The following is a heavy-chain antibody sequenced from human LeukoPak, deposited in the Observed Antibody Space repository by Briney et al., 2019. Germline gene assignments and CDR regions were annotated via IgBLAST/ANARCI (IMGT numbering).Heavy chain of an antibody. V-gene: IGHV5-51*01. CDR1: GYSFATYW. J-gene: IGHJ6*02. CDR3: ARHGGSGSYYYYYGLDA. Sequence: GASLQISCQGSGYSFATYWIGWVRQMPGKGLEWMGIIYPGDSDTKYSPSFQGQVTISADRSITTAYLEWSSLKASDTATYYCARHGGSGSYYYYYGLDAWGPGTTVTVSS. D-gene: IGHD1-26*01. CDR2: IYPGDSDT.